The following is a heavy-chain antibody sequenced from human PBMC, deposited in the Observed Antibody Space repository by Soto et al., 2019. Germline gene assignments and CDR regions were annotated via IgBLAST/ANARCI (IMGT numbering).Heavy chain of an antibody. CDR1: GFTFSSYG. D-gene: IGHD3-10*01. CDR2: ISYDGSNK. J-gene: IGHJ4*02. V-gene: IGHV3-30*18. Sequence: GGSLRLSCAASGFTFSSYGMHWVRQAPGKGLEWVAVISYDGSNKYYADSVKGRFTISRDNSKNTLYLQMNSLRAEDTAVYYCAKDQVTMVRGVFDYWGQGTLVTVSS. CDR3: AKDQVTMVRGVFDY.